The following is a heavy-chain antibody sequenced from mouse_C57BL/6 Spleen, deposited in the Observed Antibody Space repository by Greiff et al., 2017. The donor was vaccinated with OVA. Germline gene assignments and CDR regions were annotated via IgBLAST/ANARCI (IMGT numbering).Heavy chain of an antibody. D-gene: IGHD2-14*01. CDR2: INPYNGGT. CDR1: GYTFTDYY. V-gene: IGHV1-19*01. CDR3: ARGGVLNWYFDV. J-gene: IGHJ1*03. Sequence: VQLQQSGPVLVKPGASVKMSCKASGYTFTDYYMNWVKQSHGKSLEWIGVINPYNGGTSYNQKFKGKATLTVDKSSSTAYIELNSLTSEDSAVYYCARGGVLNWYFDVWGTGTTVTVSS.